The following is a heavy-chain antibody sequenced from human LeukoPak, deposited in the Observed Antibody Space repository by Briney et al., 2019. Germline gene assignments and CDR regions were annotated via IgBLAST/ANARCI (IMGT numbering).Heavy chain of an antibody. Sequence: GASVKVSCKVSGYTLTELSMHWVRQAPGKGLEWIGGFDPEDGETIYAQKFQGRVTMTEDTSTDTAYMELSSLRSEDTAVYYCATNLGLHSGNRFDYWGRGPLVTVSS. CDR1: GYTLTELS. V-gene: IGHV1-24*01. CDR3: ATNLGLHSGNRFDY. CDR2: FDPEDGET. J-gene: IGHJ4*02. D-gene: IGHD5-24*01.